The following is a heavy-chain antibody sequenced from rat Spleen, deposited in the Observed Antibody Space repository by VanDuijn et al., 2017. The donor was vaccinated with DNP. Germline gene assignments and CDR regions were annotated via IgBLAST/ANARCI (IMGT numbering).Heavy chain of an antibody. V-gene: IGHV10-4*01. Sequence: EVQVVESGGGLVQPKGSLKLSCAASGFDFNTYAMSWVRQAPGKGLDWVATISIKTHNYATLYADSVKERFTISRDDSHSMIYLQMNNLKNEDTALYYCTAFDYWGQGVMVTVSS. CDR2: ISIKTHNYAT. CDR1: GFDFNTYA. CDR3: TAFDY. J-gene: IGHJ2*01.